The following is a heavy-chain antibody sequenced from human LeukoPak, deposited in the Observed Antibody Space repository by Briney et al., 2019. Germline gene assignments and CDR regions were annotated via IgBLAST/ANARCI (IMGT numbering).Heavy chain of an antibody. CDR1: GFAFSSYA. J-gene: IGHJ4*02. D-gene: IGHD1-26*01. CDR2: ISYDEDNK. V-gene: IGHV3-30-3*01. CDR3: AKEGDGVSYLHE. Sequence: GGSLRLSCAASGFAFSSYAMDWVRQAPGKGLEGVAVISYDEDNKYYADSVKGRFTISRDNSKNTLYLQMNSLRAEDTAIYYCAKEGDGVSYLHEWGQGTLVTVSS.